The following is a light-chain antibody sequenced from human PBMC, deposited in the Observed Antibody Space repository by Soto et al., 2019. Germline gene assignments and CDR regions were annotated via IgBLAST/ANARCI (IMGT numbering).Light chain of an antibody. CDR1: TSDVGVYDF. V-gene: IGLV2-14*01. CDR3: SSFRDWNTLWI. J-gene: IGLJ2*01. Sequence: QSALTQPASVSGSPGQSITISCTGTTSDVGVYDFVSWYQQHPGKAPKLLIYGVTNRPSGVSNRFSGSKSGNTASLTVSGLQTEDEADYYCSSFRDWNTLWIFGGGTKLTVL. CDR2: GVT.